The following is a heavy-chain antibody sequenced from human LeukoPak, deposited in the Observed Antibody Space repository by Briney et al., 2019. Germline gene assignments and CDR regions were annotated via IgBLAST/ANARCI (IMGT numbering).Heavy chain of an antibody. CDR1: GFTLSSYS. D-gene: IGHD6-13*01. V-gene: IGHV3-30*04. CDR3: ARDRSSSSGMGYDFDF. CDR2: ISYDGSNK. Sequence: GGSLRLSCSTSGFTLSSYSMHWVRQAPGKGLEWVAVISYDGSNKYYTDSVKGRFTISRDNSKNTLYLQMSSLGGEDTAVYYCARDRSSSSGMGYDFDFWGQGTLVTVSS. J-gene: IGHJ4*02.